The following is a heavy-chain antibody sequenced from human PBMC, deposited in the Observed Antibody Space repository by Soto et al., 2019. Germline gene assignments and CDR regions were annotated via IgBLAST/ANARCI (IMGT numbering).Heavy chain of an antibody. J-gene: IGHJ5*02. V-gene: IGHV3-48*03. CDR1: GFTFSGYE. Sequence: EVQLVESGGGLVQPGGSLRLSCAASGFTFSGYEMNWVRQAPGKGLEWVSYISISGSTIYYADSVKGRFTISRDNAKNSLYLQMNSLRVEDTAIYYCAREFRGGWFDPWGQETLVTVSS. CDR2: ISISGSTI. CDR3: AREFRGGWFDP.